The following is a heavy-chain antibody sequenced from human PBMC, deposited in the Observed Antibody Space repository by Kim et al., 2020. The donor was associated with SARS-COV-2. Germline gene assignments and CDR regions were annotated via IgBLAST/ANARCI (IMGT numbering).Heavy chain of an antibody. CDR3: TYGLRENAFDI. J-gene: IGHJ3*02. V-gene: IGHV1-69*13. D-gene: IGHD3-16*01. Sequence: SVKVSCKASGGTFSSYAISWVRQAPGQGLEWMGGIIPIFGTANYAQKFQGRVTITADESTSTAYMELSSLRSEDTAVYYCTYGLRENAFDIWGQGTMVTVSS. CDR1: GGTFSSYA. CDR2: IIPIFGTA.